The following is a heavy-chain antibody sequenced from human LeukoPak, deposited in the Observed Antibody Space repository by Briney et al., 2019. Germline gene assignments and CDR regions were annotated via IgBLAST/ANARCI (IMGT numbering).Heavy chain of an antibody. D-gene: IGHD1-26*01. CDR1: GFTFSTYG. Sequence: GGSLRLSCAAAGFTFSTYGMSWVRQAPGKGLEWVSTISGSVGSTDYADSVKGRFTISRDNSKKTAYLQMNSLRAEDTAVYYCARDQGRGSYAYWGQGTLVTVSS. V-gene: IGHV3-23*01. CDR2: ISGSVGST. CDR3: ARDQGRGSYAY. J-gene: IGHJ4*02.